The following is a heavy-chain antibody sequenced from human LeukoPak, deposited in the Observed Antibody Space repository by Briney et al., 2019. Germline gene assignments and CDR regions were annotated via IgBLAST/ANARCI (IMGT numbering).Heavy chain of an antibody. D-gene: IGHD6-6*01. V-gene: IGHV1-18*01. CDR3: ARDQDSSSSVPDPFDY. CDR1: GYTFTSYG. J-gene: IGHJ4*02. Sequence: GASVKVSCKASGYTFTSYGISWVRQAPGQGLEWMGWISAYNGDTNYAQKLQGRVTMTTDTSTSTAYMELRSLRSDDTAVFYCARDQDSSSSVPDPFDYWGQGTLVTVSS. CDR2: ISAYNGDT.